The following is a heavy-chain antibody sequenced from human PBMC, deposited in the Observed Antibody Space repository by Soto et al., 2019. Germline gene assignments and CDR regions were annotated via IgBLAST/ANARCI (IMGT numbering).Heavy chain of an antibody. CDR2: ISSSSSTI. CDR3: AREGYYYDSSGYYYDY. CDR1: GFTLSSYS. D-gene: IGHD3-22*01. J-gene: IGHJ4*02. V-gene: IGHV3-48*01. Sequence: GGSLRLSCAASGFTLSSYSMNWVRQAPGKGLEWVSYISSSSSTIYYADSVKGRFTISRDNSKNTLYLQMNSLRAEDTAVYYCAREGYYYDSSGYYYDYWGQGTLVTVSS.